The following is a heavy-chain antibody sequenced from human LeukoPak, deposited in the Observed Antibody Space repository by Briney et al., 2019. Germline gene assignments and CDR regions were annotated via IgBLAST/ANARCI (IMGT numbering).Heavy chain of an antibody. V-gene: IGHV3-21*01. J-gene: IGHJ4*02. Sequence: PGGSLRLSCAASGFTFSSYSMNWVRQAPGKGLEWVSSISSSSSYIYYADSVKGRFTVSRDNAKNSLYLQMNSLRAEDTAVYYWARDTGFGEFHLDYWGQGTLVTVSS. CDR2: ISSSSSYI. CDR3: ARDTGFGEFHLDY. CDR1: GFTFSSYS. D-gene: IGHD3-10*01.